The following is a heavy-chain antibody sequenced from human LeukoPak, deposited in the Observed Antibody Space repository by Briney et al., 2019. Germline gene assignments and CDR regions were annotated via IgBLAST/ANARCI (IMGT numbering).Heavy chain of an antibody. Sequence: GGSLRLSCAVSGITLSNYGMSWVRQAPGKGLEWVAGISDSGGSTNYADSVKGRFTISRDNPKNTLYLQMNSLRAEDTAVYFCAKRGIVIRAVIIVGFHKEAYYFDYWGQGALVAVSS. D-gene: IGHD3-10*01. CDR2: ISDSGGST. CDR1: GITLSNYG. J-gene: IGHJ4*02. CDR3: AKRGIVIRAVIIVGFHKEAYYFDY. V-gene: IGHV3-23*01.